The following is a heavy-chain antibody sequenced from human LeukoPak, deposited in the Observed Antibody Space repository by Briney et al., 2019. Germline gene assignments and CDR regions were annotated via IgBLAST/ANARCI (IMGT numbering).Heavy chain of an antibody. CDR3: ARPRGIAAAGTEGDFDY. CDR1: GFTFSSYW. J-gene: IGHJ4*02. CDR2: IKQDGSEK. D-gene: IGHD6-13*01. Sequence: PGGSLRLSCAASGFTFSSYWMSWVRQAPGKGLEWVANIKQDGSEKYYVDSVKGRFTISRDNAKNSLYLQMNSLRAEDTAVYYCARPRGIAAAGTEGDFDYWGQGTLVTVSS. V-gene: IGHV3-7*01.